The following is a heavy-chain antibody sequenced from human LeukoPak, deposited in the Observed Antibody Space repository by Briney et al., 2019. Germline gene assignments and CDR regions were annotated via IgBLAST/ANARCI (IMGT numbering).Heavy chain of an antibody. CDR1: GFTFSSYA. V-gene: IGHV3-23*01. CDR3: AKDRGLQPSYYYYMDV. CDR2: ISGSGGST. Sequence: GGSLRLSCAASGFTFSSYAMTWVRQAPGKGLEWVSAISGSGGSTYYADSVKGRFTISRDNSKNTLYLQMNSLRAEDTAVYYCAKDRGLQPSYYYYMDVWGKGTTVTVS. J-gene: IGHJ6*03. D-gene: IGHD3-10*01.